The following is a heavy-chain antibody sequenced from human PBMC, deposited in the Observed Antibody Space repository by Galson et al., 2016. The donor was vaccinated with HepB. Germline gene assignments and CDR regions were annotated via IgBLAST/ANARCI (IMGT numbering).Heavy chain of an antibody. CDR3: AKSARWFDP. CDR2: MSTTGNAI. J-gene: IGHJ5*02. CDR1: GFTFSDYY. Sequence: RLSCAASGFTFSDYYMSWLRLTPGKGLEWLSYMSTTGNAIYYTDSVMGRFTISRHNANNSLYLQMVNLRVEDTGLYLCAKSARWFDPWGQGTLVTVSS. V-gene: IGHV3-11*01.